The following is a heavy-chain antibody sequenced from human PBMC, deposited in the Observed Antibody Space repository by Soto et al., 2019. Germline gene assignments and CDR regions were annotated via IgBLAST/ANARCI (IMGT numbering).Heavy chain of an antibody. CDR1: GFTGSSNY. D-gene: IGHD2-21*02. CDR3: ARVGYCGGDCPPPFDY. CDR2: IYSGGST. V-gene: IGHV3-66*01. Sequence: GGSLRLSCAASGFTGSSNYMSWVRQAPGKGLEWVSVIYSGGSTYYADSVKGRFTISRDNSKNTLYLQMNSLRAEDTAVYYCARVGYCGGDCPPPFDYWGQGTLVTVSS. J-gene: IGHJ4*02.